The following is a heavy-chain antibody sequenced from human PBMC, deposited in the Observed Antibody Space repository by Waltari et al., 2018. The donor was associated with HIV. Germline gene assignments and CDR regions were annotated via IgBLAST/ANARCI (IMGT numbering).Heavy chain of an antibody. D-gene: IGHD2-21*02. J-gene: IGHJ6*02. Sequence: EVQLVESGGGLVQPGGSLRLSCAASGSTASSNYMSWVRQAPGKGLGWCSVIYSGGSTYYADSVKGIFTISRDNSKNTLYLQMNSLRAEDTAVYYCASIAYCGGDCYPRGMDVWGQGTTVTVSS. V-gene: IGHV3-66*01. CDR3: ASIAYCGGDCYPRGMDV. CDR1: GSTASSNY. CDR2: IYSGGST.